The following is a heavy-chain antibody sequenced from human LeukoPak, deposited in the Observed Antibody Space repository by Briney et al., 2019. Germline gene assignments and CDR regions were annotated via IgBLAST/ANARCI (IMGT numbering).Heavy chain of an antibody. CDR2: ISAYDGNT. Sequence: ASVKVSCKASGYTFASYGISCVPHAPGKGLEWVGYISAYDGNTNYAQKLQGRVTMTTDASTSIPYIDLRTLKSEHTPVYLCARAPRHYYDSDVPFDDWGQGTLVTVSS. J-gene: IGHJ4*02. V-gene: IGHV1-18*01. CDR1: GYTFASYG. CDR3: ARAPRHYYDSDVPFDD. D-gene: IGHD3-22*01.